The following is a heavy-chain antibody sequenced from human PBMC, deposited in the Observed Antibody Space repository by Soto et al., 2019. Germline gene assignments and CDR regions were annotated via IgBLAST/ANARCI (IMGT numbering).Heavy chain of an antibody. Sequence: QVQLVQSGAEVKKPGSSVKVSCKASGGTFSTYTITWVRQAPGQGLEWMGRIIPIIGIINYAQKFQGRVTTSADXXXGXXYMELTGLSSDDTAVYYCAGDPDSHYNDSHASSYPWGQGTLVTVSS. D-gene: IGHD4-4*01. CDR1: GGTFSTYT. J-gene: IGHJ5*02. CDR3: AGDPDSHYNDSHASSYP. CDR2: IIPIIGII. V-gene: IGHV1-69*08.